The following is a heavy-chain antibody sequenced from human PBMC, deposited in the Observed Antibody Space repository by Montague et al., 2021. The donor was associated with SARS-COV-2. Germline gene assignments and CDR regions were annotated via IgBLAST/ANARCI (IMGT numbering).Heavy chain of an antibody. Sequence: SLRLSCAASGFTFSSYALTWVRQAPGKGLEWVSAISNSGGRTYYADSVKGRFTISRDNSKNTLYLQMNSLRGEDTAIYYCAESGVVIIPYYYYGMDVWGQGTTVTVSS. D-gene: IGHD3-3*01. CDR1: GFTFSSYA. V-gene: IGHV3-23*01. CDR2: ISNSGGRT. J-gene: IGHJ6*02. CDR3: AESGVVIIPYYYYGMDV.